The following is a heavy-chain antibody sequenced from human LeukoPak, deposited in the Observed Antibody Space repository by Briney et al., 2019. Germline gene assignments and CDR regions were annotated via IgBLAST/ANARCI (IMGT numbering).Heavy chain of an antibody. CDR1: GYTFTGYY. D-gene: IGHD3-3*01. CDR3: AREDDFWSGYSGWFDP. Sequence: ASVKVSXKASGYTFTGYYMHWVRQAPGQGLEWIGWINPNSGGTNYAQKFQGRVTMTRDTSISTAYMELSRLRSDDTAVYYCAREDDFWSGYSGWFDPWGQGTLVTVSS. J-gene: IGHJ5*02. CDR2: INPNSGGT. V-gene: IGHV1-2*02.